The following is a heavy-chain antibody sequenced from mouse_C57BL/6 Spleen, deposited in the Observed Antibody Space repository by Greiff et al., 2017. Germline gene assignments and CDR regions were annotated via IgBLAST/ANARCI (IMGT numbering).Heavy chain of an antibody. J-gene: IGHJ4*01. CDR3: TRWDGYYYAMDY. V-gene: IGHV1-15*01. CDR1: GYTFTDYE. CDR2: IDPETGGT. Sequence: QVQLQQSGAELVRPGASVTLSCKASGYTFTDYEMHWVKQTPVHGLEWIGAIDPETGGTAYNQKFKGKAILTADKSSSTAYMELRRLTTEDSAVYYCTRWDGYYYAMDYWGQGTSVTVSS. D-gene: IGHD2-3*01.